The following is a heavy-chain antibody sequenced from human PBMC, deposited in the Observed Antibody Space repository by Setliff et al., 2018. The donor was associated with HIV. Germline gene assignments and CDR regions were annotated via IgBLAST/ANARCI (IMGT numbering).Heavy chain of an antibody. CDR2: INPSGGST. J-gene: IGHJ1*01. Sequence: GASVKVSCKASGYTFITYYMHWVRQAPGQGLEWMGIINPSGGSTNYAQKFQGRVTMTRNTSTSTVYMELSSLRSEDTAVYYCARDHMSVGAWVRATSRGLFQHWGQGTLVTVSS. V-gene: IGHV1-46*01. D-gene: IGHD1-26*01. CDR1: GYTFITYY. CDR3: ARDHMSVGAWVRATSRGLFQH.